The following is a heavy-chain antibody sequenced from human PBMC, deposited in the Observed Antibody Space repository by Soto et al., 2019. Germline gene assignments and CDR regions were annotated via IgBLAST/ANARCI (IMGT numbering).Heavy chain of an antibody. V-gene: IGHV4-31*03. J-gene: IGHJ6*02. CDR3: ARDRSTNGVYYGIDV. D-gene: IGHD2-8*01. CDR2: IYYSGSS. CDR1: GGSISSGGYY. Sequence: QVQLQESGPGLVKPSQTLSLTCTVSGGSISSGGYYWSWIRQPPGKGLEWIGNIYYSGSSYHNPSLQSRVTISVDTSKNESSLKLSSVTAADTAVYYCARDRSTNGVYYGIDVWGQGTTVTVSS.